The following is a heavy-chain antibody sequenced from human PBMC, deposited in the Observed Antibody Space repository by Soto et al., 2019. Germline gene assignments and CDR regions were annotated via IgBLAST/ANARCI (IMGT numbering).Heavy chain of an antibody. CDR2: IYYSGST. CDR3: SRREIQGPMVH. D-gene: IGHD1-26*01. Sequence: PSETLSLTCTVSGGSISSGGYYWSWIRQNPGKGLEWIGYIYYSGSTYYNPSLKSRVTISVDTSKNQFSLKQTSVTAVDTAVYYCSRREIQGPMVHWGQGTLDAVST. J-gene: IGHJ4*02. V-gene: IGHV4-31*03. CDR1: GGSISSGGYY.